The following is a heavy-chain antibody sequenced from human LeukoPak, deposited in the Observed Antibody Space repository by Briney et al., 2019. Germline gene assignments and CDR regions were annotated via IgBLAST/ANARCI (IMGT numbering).Heavy chain of an antibody. CDR3: AREGIAAAGRSGSLFDY. V-gene: IGHV1-69*05. J-gene: IGHJ4*02. CDR1: GGTFSSYA. Sequence: RASVKVSCKASGGTFSSYAISWVRQAPGQGLEWMGGIIPIFGTANYAQKFQGRVTITTDEYTSTAYMELSSLRSEDTGVYYCAREGIAAAGRSGSLFDYWGQGTLVTVSS. CDR2: IIPIFGTA. D-gene: IGHD6-13*01.